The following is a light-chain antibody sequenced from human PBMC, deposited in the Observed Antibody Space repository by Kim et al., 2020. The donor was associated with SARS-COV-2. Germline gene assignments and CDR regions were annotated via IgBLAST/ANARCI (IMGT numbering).Light chain of an antibody. CDR2: TTS. CDR1: PSISPW. V-gene: IGKV1-5*03. Sequence: SSPFGASVPIPCRASPSISPWLAWYHQKPGRAPKLLIHTTSSLEPGVSSRFSGSGSGTAFTLTITSLQPDDFATSYCQRYNASPWTFGQGPKVEI. CDR3: QRYNASPWT. J-gene: IGKJ1*01.